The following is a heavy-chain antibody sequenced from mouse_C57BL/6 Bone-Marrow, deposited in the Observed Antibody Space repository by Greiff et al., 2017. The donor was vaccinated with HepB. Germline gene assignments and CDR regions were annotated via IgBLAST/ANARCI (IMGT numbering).Heavy chain of an antibody. D-gene: IGHD2-10*01. CDR2: IYPGSGST. J-gene: IGHJ3*01. V-gene: IGHV1-55*01. Sequence: QVQLQQSGAELARPGASVKLSCKASGYTFTSYGISWVKQRTGQGLEWIGDIYPGSGSTNYNEKFKSKATLTVDTSSSTAYMQLSSLTSEDSAVYYCARPYYGNYKAWFAYWGQGTLVTVSA. CDR1: GYTFTSYG. CDR3: ARPYYGNYKAWFAY.